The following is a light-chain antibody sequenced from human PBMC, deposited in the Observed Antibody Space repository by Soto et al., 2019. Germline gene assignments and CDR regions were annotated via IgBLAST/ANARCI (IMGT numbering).Light chain of an antibody. Sequence: QSVLTQPPSASGSLGQSVTIPCTGTSSDVGDYNSVSWYQQHPGKVPKLMIYEVSKRPSGVPDRFSGSKSGNTASLTVSGLQAEDEADSYCSSYAGSNNLVFGGGTKLPVL. CDR1: SSDVGDYNS. CDR2: EVS. J-gene: IGLJ2*01. CDR3: SSYAGSNNLV. V-gene: IGLV2-8*01.